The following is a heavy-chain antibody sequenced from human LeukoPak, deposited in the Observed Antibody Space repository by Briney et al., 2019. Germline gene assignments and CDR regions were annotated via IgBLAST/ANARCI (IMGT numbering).Heavy chain of an antibody. J-gene: IGHJ6*03. V-gene: IGHV4-4*07. CDR1: GGSISSYY. D-gene: IGHD6-13*01. CDR3: AREAAGTEPYYCYYYMDV. Sequence: PSETLSLTCTVPGGSISSYYWSWIRQPAGKGLEWIGRIYTSGSTNYNPSLKSRVTMSVDTSKNQFSLKLSSVTAADTAVYYCAREAAGTEPYYCYYYMDVWGKGTTVTVSS. CDR2: IYTSGST.